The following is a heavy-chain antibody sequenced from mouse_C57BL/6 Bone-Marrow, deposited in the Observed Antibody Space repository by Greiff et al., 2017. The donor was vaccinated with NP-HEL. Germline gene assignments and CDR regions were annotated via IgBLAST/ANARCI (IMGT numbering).Heavy chain of an antibody. V-gene: IGHV5-12*01. CDR1: GFTFSDYY. Sequence: EVQRVESGGGLVQPGGSLKLSCAASGFTFSDYYMYWVRQTPEKRLEWVAYISNGGGSTYYPDTVKGRFTISRDHAKNTLYLQMSRLKSEDTAMYYCARQRYYGSSYDWYFDVWGTGTTVTVSS. D-gene: IGHD1-1*01. CDR3: ARQRYYGSSYDWYFDV. J-gene: IGHJ1*03. CDR2: ISNGGGST.